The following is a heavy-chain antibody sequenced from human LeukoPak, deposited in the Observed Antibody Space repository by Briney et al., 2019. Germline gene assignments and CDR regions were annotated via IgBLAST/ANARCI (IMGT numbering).Heavy chain of an antibody. Sequence: GGSLRLSCAASGFTFSDFAMNWVRQAPGKGLEWVTAISGNGGSTYYADSVKGRFSISRDNSKNTLFLQMNSPTAEDTGVYYCAKDSRYYYDSSGYYPLGGAFDIWGQGTMVTVSS. V-gene: IGHV3-23*01. CDR1: GFTFSDFA. CDR2: ISGNGGST. J-gene: IGHJ3*02. D-gene: IGHD3-22*01. CDR3: AKDSRYYYDSSGYYPLGGAFDI.